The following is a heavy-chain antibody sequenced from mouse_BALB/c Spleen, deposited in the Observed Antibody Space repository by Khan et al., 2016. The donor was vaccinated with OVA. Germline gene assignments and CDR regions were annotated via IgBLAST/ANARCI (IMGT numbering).Heavy chain of an antibody. V-gene: IGHV3-2*02. CDR3: ARTARIKY. D-gene: IGHD1-2*01. CDR2: ISYSGST. J-gene: IGHJ2*01. CDR1: GYSITSGYG. Sequence: VQLKQSGPGLVKPSQSLSLTCTVTGYSITSGYGWNWLRQFPGNQLEWMGYISYSGSTNYTPSLKSRISITRDTSKNQFFLQLKSVTTEDTATYYCARTARIKYWGQGTTLTVSS.